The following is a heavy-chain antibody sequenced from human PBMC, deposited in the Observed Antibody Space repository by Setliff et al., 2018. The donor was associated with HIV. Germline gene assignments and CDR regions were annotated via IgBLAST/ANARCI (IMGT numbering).Heavy chain of an antibody. CDR3: ARASRWGSIPFDY. CDR1: GGSISSSNW. J-gene: IGHJ4*02. V-gene: IGHV4-4*02. CDR2: VYNTGGT. D-gene: IGHD2-21*01. Sequence: SETLSLTCAVSGGSISSSNWWSWVRQPPGKGLEWIGYVYNTGGTYYNPSLKSRVTISIDTSKNKFSLKLNSLTAADTAVYFCARASRWGSIPFDYWGQGTLVTVSS.